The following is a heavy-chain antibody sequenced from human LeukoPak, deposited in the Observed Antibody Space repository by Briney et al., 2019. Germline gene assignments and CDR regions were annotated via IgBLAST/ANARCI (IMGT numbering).Heavy chain of an antibody. CDR1: GFTFSSYG. J-gene: IGHJ5*02. V-gene: IGHV3-30*02. D-gene: IGHD3-10*01. Sequence: GGSLRLSCAASGFTFSSYGMHWVRQAPGKGLEWVAFIRYDGSNKYYADSVKGRFTISRDNSKNTLYLQMNSLRAEDTAVYYCAKLGDLYYYGSGSPGWFDPWGQGTLVTVSS. CDR2: IRYDGSNK. CDR3: AKLGDLYYYGSGSPGWFDP.